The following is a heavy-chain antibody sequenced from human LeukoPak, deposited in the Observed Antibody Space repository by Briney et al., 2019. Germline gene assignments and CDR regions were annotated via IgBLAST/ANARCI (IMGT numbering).Heavy chain of an antibody. J-gene: IGHJ4*02. CDR1: GFTFSSYG. Sequence: GGSLRLSCAASGFTFSSYGMHWVRQAPGKGLEWVAVISYDGSNKYYADSVKGRFTISRDNSKNTLYLQMNSLRAEDTAVYYCAKDSCTAAGTGDIDYWGQGTLVTVSS. V-gene: IGHV3-30*18. CDR3: AKDSCTAAGTGDIDY. CDR2: ISYDGSNK. D-gene: IGHD6-13*01.